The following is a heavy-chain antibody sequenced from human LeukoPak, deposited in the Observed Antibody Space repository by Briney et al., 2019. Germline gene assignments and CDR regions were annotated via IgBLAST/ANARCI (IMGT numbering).Heavy chain of an antibody. Sequence: ASVKVSCKASGYTFIGYYMHWVRQAPGQGLEWMGWINPNSGDTNYAQKFLGRITMTRDTSISTAYMELSRLRSDDTAVYYCATATTYCGADCYPLDAFDIWGQGTMVTVSS. V-gene: IGHV1-2*02. D-gene: IGHD2-21*02. CDR3: ATATTYCGADCYPLDAFDI. CDR1: GYTFIGYY. J-gene: IGHJ3*02. CDR2: INPNSGDT.